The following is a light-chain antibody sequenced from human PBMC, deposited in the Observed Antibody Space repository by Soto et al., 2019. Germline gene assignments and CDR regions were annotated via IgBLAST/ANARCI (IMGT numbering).Light chain of an antibody. CDR3: SSYTSSSALVL. J-gene: IGLJ2*01. Sequence: QSALTQPASVSGSPGQSITISCSGTSSDVGACNYVSWYQQHPGKAPKLMIYDVSSRPSGVSNRFSGSKSGNTASLTISGLQAEDEADYYCSSYTSSSALVLFGGGTKLTVL. V-gene: IGLV2-14*03. CDR1: SSDVGACNY. CDR2: DVS.